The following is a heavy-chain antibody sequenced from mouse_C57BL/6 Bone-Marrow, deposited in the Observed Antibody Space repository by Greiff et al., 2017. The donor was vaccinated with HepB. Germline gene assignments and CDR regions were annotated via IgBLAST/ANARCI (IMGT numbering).Heavy chain of an antibody. Sequence: VQLQQPGAELVKPGASVKMSCKASGYTFTSYWITWMKQRPGQGLEWIGDIYPGSGSTNYNEKFKSKATLTVDTSSSTAYMQLSSLTSEDSAVYYCARSGTTVVAKDWYFDVWGTGTTVTVSS. J-gene: IGHJ1*03. CDR2: IYPGSGST. D-gene: IGHD1-1*01. CDR3: ARSGTTVVAKDWYFDV. CDR1: GYTFTSYW. V-gene: IGHV1-55*01.